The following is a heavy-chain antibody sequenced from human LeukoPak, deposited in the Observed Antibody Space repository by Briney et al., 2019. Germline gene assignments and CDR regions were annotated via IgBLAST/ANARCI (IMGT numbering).Heavy chain of an antibody. Sequence: GGSLRLSCAASEFTFSDYWMSWVRQAPGKGPEWVANIKKDGSEEHYVDSVKGRFTVSRDNAKNSLFLQMNSLRVEDTAVHYCATYDNWVAGDVWGQGTTVSVSS. D-gene: IGHD1-20*01. V-gene: IGHV3-7*01. CDR1: EFTFSDYW. CDR2: IKKDGSEE. CDR3: ATYDNWVAGDV. J-gene: IGHJ6*02.